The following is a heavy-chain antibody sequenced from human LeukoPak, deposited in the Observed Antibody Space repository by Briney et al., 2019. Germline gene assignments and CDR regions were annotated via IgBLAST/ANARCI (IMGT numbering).Heavy chain of an antibody. D-gene: IGHD2-2*01. CDR3: AKRPDCSTTNCFRFEY. J-gene: IGHJ4*02. V-gene: IGHV3-23*01. CDR2: ISGDGGST. CDR1: GFTFSTYA. Sequence: GGSLRLSCAASGFTFSTYAMSWVRQAPGQGLEWVSSISGDGGSTYYAESVKGRFTISRDNSRNTLYLQMNSLRAEDTAVYYCAKRPDCSTTNCFRFEYWGQGTLVTVSS.